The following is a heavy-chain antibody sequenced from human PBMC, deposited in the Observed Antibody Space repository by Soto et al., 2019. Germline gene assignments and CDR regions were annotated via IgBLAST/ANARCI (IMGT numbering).Heavy chain of an antibody. CDR3: ARDYYDILTGYPQVAEYFQH. CDR2: IIPIFGTA. J-gene: IGHJ1*01. CDR1: GGTFSSYA. V-gene: IGHV1-69*13. D-gene: IGHD3-9*01. Sequence: GASVKVSCKASGGTFSSYAISWVRQAPGQGLEWMGGIIPIFGTANYAQKFQGRVTITADESTSTAYMELSSLRSEDTAVYYCARDYYDILTGYPQVAEYFQHWGQGTLVTVSS.